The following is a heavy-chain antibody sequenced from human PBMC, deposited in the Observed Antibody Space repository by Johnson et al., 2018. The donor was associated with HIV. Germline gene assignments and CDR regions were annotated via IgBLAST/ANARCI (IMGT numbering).Heavy chain of an antibody. Sequence: VQLVESGGGLVQPGGSLRLSCAASGFTFSSYWMSWVRQAPGKGLAWVANIKQDGSEKYYVDSVKVRFTISRDNAKNSLYLQMNSLRAEDTAVYYCARGGVLRYFDWLFEDAFDIWGQGTMVTVSS. CDR3: ARGGVLRYFDWLFEDAFDI. D-gene: IGHD3-9*01. CDR2: IKQDGSEK. CDR1: GFTFSSYW. J-gene: IGHJ3*02. V-gene: IGHV3-7*01.